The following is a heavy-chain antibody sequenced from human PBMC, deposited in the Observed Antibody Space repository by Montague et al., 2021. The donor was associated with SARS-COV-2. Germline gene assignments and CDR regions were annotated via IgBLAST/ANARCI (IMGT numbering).Heavy chain of an antibody. D-gene: IGHD2-2*01. V-gene: IGHV6-1*01. Sequence: CAISGDSVARNRAGWEWIRQSPSRRLEWLGRTYYRSKWHNDFAVSVKSRITINPDTSKNQFSLQLNSVTPEDTAVYYCAREDCSSTSCYPTYFQHWGQGTLVTVSS. J-gene: IGHJ1*01. CDR2: TYYRSKWHN. CDR1: GDSVARNRAG. CDR3: AREDCSSTSCYPTYFQH.